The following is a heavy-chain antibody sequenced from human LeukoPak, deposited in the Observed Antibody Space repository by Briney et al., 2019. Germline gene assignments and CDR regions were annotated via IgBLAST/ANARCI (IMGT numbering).Heavy chain of an antibody. CDR2: VSSRSSTI. Sequence: GGSLRLSCAVSGISFSSYGMNWVRQAPGKGREWVAHVSSRSSTIHYADPVKGRFTIARDNAKNSLYLQMNSLRAEDTAVYYCARVRGGYYFDYWGQGTLVTVSS. D-gene: IGHD6-25*01. V-gene: IGHV3-48*04. CDR3: ARVRGGYYFDY. J-gene: IGHJ4*02. CDR1: GISFSSYG.